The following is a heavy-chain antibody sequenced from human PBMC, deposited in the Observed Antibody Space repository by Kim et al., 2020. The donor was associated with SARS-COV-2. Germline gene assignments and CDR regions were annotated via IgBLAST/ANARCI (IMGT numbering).Heavy chain of an antibody. D-gene: IGHD6-6*01. Sequence: SETLSLTCTVSGGSISSSSYYWGWIRQPPGKGLEWIGSIYYSGSTYYNPSLKSRVTISVDTSKNQFSLKLSSVTAADTAVYYCARGSQLALSGYWGQGTLVTVSS. CDR2: IYYSGST. CDR1: GGSISSSSYY. V-gene: IGHV4-39*07. CDR3: ARGSQLALSGY. J-gene: IGHJ4*02.